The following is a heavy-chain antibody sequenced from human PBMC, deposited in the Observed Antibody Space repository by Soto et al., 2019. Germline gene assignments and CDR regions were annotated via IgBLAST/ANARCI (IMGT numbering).Heavy chain of an antibody. CDR3: ARSKYYDFWSGYFDN. V-gene: IGHV4-34*01. CDR2: ISQTGST. CDR1: GVSLTGYY. Sequence: SETLSLTCAFDGVSLTGYYWSCIRQSPGKGLEWFGEISQTGSTNYNPSLKSRVTISADTSKNQFSLKLSSVTAADTAVYYCARSKYYDFWSGYFDNWGQGTLVTVS. D-gene: IGHD3-3*01. J-gene: IGHJ4*02.